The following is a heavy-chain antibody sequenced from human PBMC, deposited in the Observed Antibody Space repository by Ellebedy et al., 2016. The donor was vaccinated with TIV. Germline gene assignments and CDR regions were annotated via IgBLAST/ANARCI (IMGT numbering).Heavy chain of an antibody. CDR2: ITASGDRS. V-gene: IGHV3-23*01. CDR1: GFTFSSYA. CDR3: AKEAAPTGIPYFDY. D-gene: IGHD1-14*01. Sequence: PGGSLRLSCAASGFTFSSYAMSWVRQAPGKGPEWVSGITASGDRSFYADSVRGRFTLSSDNSKNTLSLQMYNLRAEDTGVYYCAKEAAPTGIPYFDYWGQGSQVTVSP. J-gene: IGHJ4*02.